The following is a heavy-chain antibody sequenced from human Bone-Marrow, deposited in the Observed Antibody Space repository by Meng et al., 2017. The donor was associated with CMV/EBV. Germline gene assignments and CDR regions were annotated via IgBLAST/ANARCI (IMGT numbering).Heavy chain of an antibody. J-gene: IGHJ6*02. CDR3: TRHLEPVVMDYYYGMDV. CDR1: GFTFSGSA. D-gene: IGHD3-22*01. CDR2: IRSKANSYAT. V-gene: IGHV3-73*01. Sequence: GESLKISCAASGFTFSGSAMHWVRQASGKGLEWVGRIRSKANSYATAYAASVKGRFTISRDDSKNTAYLQMNSLKTEDTAVYYCTRHLEPVVMDYYYGMDVGGPGTTVT.